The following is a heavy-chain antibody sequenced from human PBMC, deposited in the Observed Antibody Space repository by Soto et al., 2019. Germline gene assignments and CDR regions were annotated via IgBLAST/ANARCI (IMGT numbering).Heavy chain of an antibody. J-gene: IGHJ4*02. Sequence: SETLSITCAVSGYSISSGYYWGWIRQPPGKGLEWIGSIYHSGSTYYNPSLKSRVTISVDTSKNQFSLKLSSVTAADTAVYYCARLADYGSGSSDLFDYWGQGTLVTVSS. CDR2: IYHSGST. CDR1: GYSISSGYY. V-gene: IGHV4-38-2*01. D-gene: IGHD3-10*01. CDR3: ARLADYGSGSSDLFDY.